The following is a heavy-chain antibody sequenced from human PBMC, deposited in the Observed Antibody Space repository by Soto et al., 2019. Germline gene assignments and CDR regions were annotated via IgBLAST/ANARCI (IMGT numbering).Heavy chain of an antibody. V-gene: IGHV4-34*01. Sequence: QVQLQQWGAGLLKPSETRSLTCAVYGGSFSGYYWSWIRQPPGKGLEWIGEINHSGSTNYNPSLKSRVTISVDTSKNQFALKVSSVTAADTAVEYCARGRFGSSGGRDAFDIWGQGTMVTVSS. CDR2: INHSGST. CDR1: GGSFSGYY. CDR3: ARGRFGSSGGRDAFDI. D-gene: IGHD6-19*01. J-gene: IGHJ3*02.